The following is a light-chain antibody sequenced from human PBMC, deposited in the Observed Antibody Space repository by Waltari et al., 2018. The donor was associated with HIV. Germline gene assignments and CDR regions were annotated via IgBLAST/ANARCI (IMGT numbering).Light chain of an antibody. CDR1: SSAVGGHES. CDR3: ASYANGNNLI. J-gene: IGLJ2*01. CDR2: DVS. Sequence: QSALTQPASVSGSPGQSITISCTGTSSAVGGHESVSWYHQHSDKAPKLLIYDVSKRTSGVTGRCSGSRSANTASLTISGLQTEDEADYYCASYANGNNLIFGGGTKVTVL. V-gene: IGLV2-14*03.